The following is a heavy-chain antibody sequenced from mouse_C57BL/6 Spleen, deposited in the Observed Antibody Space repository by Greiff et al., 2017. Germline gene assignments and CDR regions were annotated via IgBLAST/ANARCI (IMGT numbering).Heavy chain of an antibody. Sequence: QVQLQQPGAELVRPGSSVKLSCKASGYNFTSYWMHWVKQRPIQGLEWIGNIDPSDSETHYNQKFKDKATLTVDKSSSTAYIQLSSLTSEDSAVCSCARNDRDYAMDYWGQGTSVTVSS. CDR2: IDPSDSET. CDR1: GYNFTSYW. D-gene: IGHD2-12*01. CDR3: ARNDRDYAMDY. J-gene: IGHJ4*01. V-gene: IGHV1-52*01.